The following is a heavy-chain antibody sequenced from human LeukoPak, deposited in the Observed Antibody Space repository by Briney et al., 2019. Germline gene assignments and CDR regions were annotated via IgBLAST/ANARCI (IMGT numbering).Heavy chain of an antibody. D-gene: IGHD3-16*01. Sequence: GGSLRLSCAASGFTFSTYWMSWVRQAPGRGLEWVGRIKSKTDGGTADYDAPVKGRFTISKDDSKNTLYLQMNSLKTDDTAVYYCTTDHHYFSFHHWGQGTLVTVSS. J-gene: IGHJ1*01. V-gene: IGHV3-15*01. CDR1: GFTFSTYW. CDR2: IKSKTDGGTA. CDR3: TTDHHYFSFHH.